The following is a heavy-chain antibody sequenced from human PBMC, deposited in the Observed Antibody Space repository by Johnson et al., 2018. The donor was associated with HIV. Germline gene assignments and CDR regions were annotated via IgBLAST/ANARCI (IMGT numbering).Heavy chain of an antibody. D-gene: IGHD3-10*01. J-gene: IGHJ3*01. Sequence: QVQLVESGGGLVKPGGSLRLSCAASGFTFSDYYMVWIRQAPGKGLEWLSYISSSGSTIYYADSVKGRFTISRDNAKNSVYLQMNSLEAEDTAVYYCARAPEVRGVDAFDVWGQGTVVTVSS. CDR2: ISSSGSTI. CDR1: GFTFSDYY. CDR3: ARAPEVRGVDAFDV. V-gene: IGHV3-11*04.